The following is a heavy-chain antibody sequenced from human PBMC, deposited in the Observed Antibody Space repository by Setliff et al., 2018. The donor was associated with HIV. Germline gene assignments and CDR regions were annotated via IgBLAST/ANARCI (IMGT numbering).Heavy chain of an antibody. J-gene: IGHJ3*02. V-gene: IGHV3-66*01. D-gene: IGHD2-2*01. Sequence: GGSLRLSCAASGFPVSNNYVSWVRQAPGKGLEWVSIMYADAKTYYADSVKGRFIISRDNSRNTLYLQMNRLRPEDTALYYCARDTACYQISFDIWGQGTMVTVSS. CDR3: ARDTACYQISFDI. CDR2: MYADAKT. CDR1: GFPVSNNY.